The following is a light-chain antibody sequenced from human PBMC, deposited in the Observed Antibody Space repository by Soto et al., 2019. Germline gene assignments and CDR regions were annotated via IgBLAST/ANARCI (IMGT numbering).Light chain of an antibody. CDR1: SSNIGTGSP. J-gene: IGLJ3*02. Sequence: QSVLTQPPSVSGAPGQTVTISCPGSSSNIGTGSPVHWYVQLPGTAPRLLIYATNNRPSGVPDRFSGSKSGTSASLVITGLQAEDEADYYCQSYDKSLSGWVFGGGTKLTVL. CDR3: QSYDKSLSGWV. V-gene: IGLV1-40*01. CDR2: ATN.